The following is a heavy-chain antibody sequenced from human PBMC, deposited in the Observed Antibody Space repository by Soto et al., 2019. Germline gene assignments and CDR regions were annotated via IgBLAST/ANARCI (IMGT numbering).Heavy chain of an antibody. J-gene: IGHJ5*02. V-gene: IGHV3-30*18. CDR2: ISNDGNKK. D-gene: IGHD3-3*01. Sequence: GGSLRLSCVASGFTFSIYGMHWVRQTPGKGLEWVAVISNDGNKKYYVESVEGRFSISRDNSKDTVYLQMNNVRPEDTAKYYCAKDKVPYYDFWSGQRWFDPWGQGTQVTISS. CDR3: AKDKVPYYDFWSGQRWFDP. CDR1: GFTFSIYG.